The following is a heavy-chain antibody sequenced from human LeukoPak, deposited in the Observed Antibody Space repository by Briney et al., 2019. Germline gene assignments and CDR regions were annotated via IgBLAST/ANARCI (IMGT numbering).Heavy chain of an antibody. CDR2: IYHSGST. D-gene: IGHD2-2*01. J-gene: IGHJ4*02. Sequence: PSETLSLTCTVSGYSISSGYYWGWIRQPPGKGLEWIGSIYHSGSTYYNPSLKSRVTISVDTSKNPFSLKLSSVTAADTAVYYCARGPPLGYCSSTSCNERVDYWGQGTLVTVSS. CDR1: GYSISSGYY. V-gene: IGHV4-38-2*02. CDR3: ARGPPLGYCSSTSCNERVDY.